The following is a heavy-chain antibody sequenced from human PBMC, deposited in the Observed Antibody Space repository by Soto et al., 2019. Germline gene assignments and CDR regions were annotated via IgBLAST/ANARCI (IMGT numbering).Heavy chain of an antibody. CDR2: IFYSGST. CDR1: GGSISSGVYY. CDR3: AVGDSSGCRGVQH. D-gene: IGHD3-22*01. Sequence: QVQLQESGPGLVKPSQTLSLTCTVSGGSISSGVYYWSWIRQHPGKGLEWIGYIFYSGSTYYIPSXXXRXXISVDTSKNQFSLKLSSVTAADTAVYYCAVGDSSGCRGVQHWGQGTLVTVSS. V-gene: IGHV4-31*03. J-gene: IGHJ1*01.